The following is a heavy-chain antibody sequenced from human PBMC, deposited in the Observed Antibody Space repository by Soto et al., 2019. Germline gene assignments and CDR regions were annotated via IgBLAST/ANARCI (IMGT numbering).Heavy chain of an antibody. CDR3: GCGDFWRGFYV. D-gene: IGHD3-3*01. V-gene: IGHV1-8*01. CDR2: MNPKSGNT. CDR1: GYTFTSYD. Sequence: QVQLVQSGAEVKQPWASVKVSCKASGYTFTSYDINWVRQATGQGLEWMGWMNPKSGNTGYPQKFQGRVTMTRNTSISTAYMELSSLKSEDTAVYYCGCGDFWRGFYVWGQGTLVTVSS. J-gene: IGHJ4*02.